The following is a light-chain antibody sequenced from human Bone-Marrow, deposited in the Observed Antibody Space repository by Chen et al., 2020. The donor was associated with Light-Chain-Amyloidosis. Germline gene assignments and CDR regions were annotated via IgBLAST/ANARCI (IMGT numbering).Light chain of an antibody. V-gene: IGLV1-44*01. CDR2: SNN. CDR1: NSNNGSNT. CDR3: AAWDDSLNGWV. J-gene: IGLJ3*02. Sequence: QSVLTQPPSASGTPGQRVTISCSGSNSNNGSNTVNWYQQLPGTAPKLLIYSNNQRPSGVPDRFSGSKSGTSASLAISGLQSEDEADYYCAAWDDSLNGWVFGGGTKLTVL.